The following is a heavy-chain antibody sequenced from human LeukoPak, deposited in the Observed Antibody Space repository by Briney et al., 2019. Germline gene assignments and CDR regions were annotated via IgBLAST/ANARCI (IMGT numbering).Heavy chain of an antibody. Sequence: GESLKISRKGSGYSFTSYWIGWVRQMPGKGLEWMGIIYPGDSDTRYSPSFQGQVTISADKSISTAYLQWSSLKASDTAMYYCARQVRGITMVRGAYNWFDPWGQGTLVTVSS. D-gene: IGHD3-10*01. V-gene: IGHV5-51*01. J-gene: IGHJ5*02. CDR3: ARQVRGITMVRGAYNWFDP. CDR2: IYPGDSDT. CDR1: GYSFTSYW.